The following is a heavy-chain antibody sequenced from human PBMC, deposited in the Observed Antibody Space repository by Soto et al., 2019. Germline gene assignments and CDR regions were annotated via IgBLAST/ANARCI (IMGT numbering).Heavy chain of an antibody. CDR1: GVSISSYY. Sequence: SETLSLTCTVSGVSISSYYWSWIRQPPGKGLEWIGYIYYSGSTNYNPSLKSRVTISVDTSKNQFSLKLSSVTAADTAVYYCARAGIAAAGTTPWGQGTLVTVSS. V-gene: IGHV4-59*08. CDR2: IYYSGST. D-gene: IGHD6-13*01. J-gene: IGHJ5*02. CDR3: ARAGIAAAGTTP.